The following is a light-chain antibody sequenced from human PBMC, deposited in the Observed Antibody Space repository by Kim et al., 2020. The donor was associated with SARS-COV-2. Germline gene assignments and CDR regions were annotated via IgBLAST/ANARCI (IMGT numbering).Light chain of an antibody. V-gene: IGKV3-20*01. CDR2: GAS. CDR3: QQYGSSRT. Sequence: EIVLTQSPGTLSLSPGERATLSCRASQSVSSSYLAWYQQKPGQAPRLHIYGASSRATGIPDRFSGSGSGTDFTLTISRLEPEDFAVYYCQQYGSSRTFGQGTKLEI. CDR1: QSVSSSY. J-gene: IGKJ2*02.